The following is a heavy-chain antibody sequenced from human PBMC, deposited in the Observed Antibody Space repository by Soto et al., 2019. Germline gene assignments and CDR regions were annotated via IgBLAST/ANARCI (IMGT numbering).Heavy chain of an antibody. Sequence: EVQLLESGGGLVQPGGSLGLSCAASGFSFSDYVMAWVRQPPGQGLEWVSAMTGSGGDTYYPDSVKGRFTLSRDNSENRLYLRMNSLRAEDTAVYYCAKGSGSSWPYYFDSWGQGTLVTVST. V-gene: IGHV3-23*01. CDR2: MTGSGGDT. D-gene: IGHD6-13*01. J-gene: IGHJ4*02. CDR3: AKGSGSSWPYYFDS. CDR1: GFSFSDYV.